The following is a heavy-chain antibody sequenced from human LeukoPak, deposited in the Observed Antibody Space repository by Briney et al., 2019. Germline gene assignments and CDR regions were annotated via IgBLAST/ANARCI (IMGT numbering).Heavy chain of an antibody. CDR3: ARVDRYHYYLDV. CDR1: GGTFSSYS. V-gene: IGHV1-69*05. J-gene: IGHJ6*03. Sequence: ASVKVSCKASGGTFSSYSITWVRQAPGQGLEWMGGIMPLFNTANYAQQFQGRVTITTDESTSTAYMELSSLRFEDTAMYYCARVDRYHYYLDVWGKGSTVTVSS. CDR2: IMPLFNTA.